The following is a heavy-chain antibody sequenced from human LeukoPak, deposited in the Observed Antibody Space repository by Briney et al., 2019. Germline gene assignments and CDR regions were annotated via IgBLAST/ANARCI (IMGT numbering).Heavy chain of an antibody. Sequence: GESLKISCKGSGYRFTSYWIGWVRPVPGKGLEWIGIIYPGDSDTRYSPSFQGQVTISADKSISTAYLQWSSLKASDTAMYYCARGDGYNPDYFDYWGQGTLVTVSS. CDR2: IYPGDSDT. J-gene: IGHJ4*02. V-gene: IGHV5-51*01. CDR3: ARGDGYNPDYFDY. D-gene: IGHD5-24*01. CDR1: GYRFTSYW.